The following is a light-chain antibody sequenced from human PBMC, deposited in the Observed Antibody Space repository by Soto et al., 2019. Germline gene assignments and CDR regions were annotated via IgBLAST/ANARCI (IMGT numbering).Light chain of an antibody. CDR3: QQYGSSGT. V-gene: IGKV3-20*01. CDR2: GAS. Sequence: EIAVTQSPGTLSLSPGERATLYCRASQSVSSSYLAWYQQKPGQAPRLLIYGASNRATGIPDRFSGSGSGTDFTLTISRLEPEDFAVYYCQQYGSSGTFGQGTKVDIK. J-gene: IGKJ1*01. CDR1: QSVSSSY.